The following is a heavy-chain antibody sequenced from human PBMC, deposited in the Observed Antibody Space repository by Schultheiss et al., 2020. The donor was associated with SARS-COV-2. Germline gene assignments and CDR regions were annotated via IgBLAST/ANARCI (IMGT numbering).Heavy chain of an antibody. Sequence: SQTLSLTCTVSGGSISSYYWSWIRQPPGKGLEWIGYIFYTGSTNYNPSLKSRVTMSVDTSKNQFSLKLSSVTAADTAVYYCARAQDDFWSGYYGMDVWGQGTTVTVSS. D-gene: IGHD3-3*01. CDR3: ARAQDDFWSGYYGMDV. CDR2: IFYTGST. J-gene: IGHJ6*02. V-gene: IGHV4-59*01. CDR1: GGSISSYY.